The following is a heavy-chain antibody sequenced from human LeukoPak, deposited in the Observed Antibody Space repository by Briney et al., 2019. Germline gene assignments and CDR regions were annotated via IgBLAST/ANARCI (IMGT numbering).Heavy chain of an antibody. CDR1: GFTFSSCE. Sequence: PGGSLRLSCAASGFTFSSCEMNWVRQAPGKGLEWVSYISSGSTIYYADSVKGRFTISRDNAKNSLYLQMNSLRAEDTAVYYCARDYDSAGFDYWGQGTLVTVSS. CDR2: ISSGSTI. D-gene: IGHD3-22*01. V-gene: IGHV3-48*03. J-gene: IGHJ4*02. CDR3: ARDYDSAGFDY.